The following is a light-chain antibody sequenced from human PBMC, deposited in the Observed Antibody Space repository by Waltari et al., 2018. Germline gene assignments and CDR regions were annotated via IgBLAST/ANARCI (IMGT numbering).Light chain of an antibody. V-gene: IGLV1-40*01. Sequence: QSVLTQPPSVSGAPGQRVTIPCTGSGTNIGAGLDVHSYKPLPGTAPKLMIYDVSKRPSGVPDRFSGSKSGNTAYLTVSGLQAEDEADYYFNSYAGSNSVLFGAGTKLTVL. CDR3: NSYAGSNSVL. CDR1: GTNIGAGLD. J-gene: IGLJ2*01. CDR2: DVS.